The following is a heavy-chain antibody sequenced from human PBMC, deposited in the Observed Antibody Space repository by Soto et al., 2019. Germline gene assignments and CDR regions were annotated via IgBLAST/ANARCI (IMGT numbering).Heavy chain of an antibody. CDR2: ISYDGSEK. D-gene: IGHD1-7*01. Sequence: GGSLRLSCAASRFPFSTYGMHWVRQAPGKGLEWVAVISYDGSEKYYADSVKGRFTISRDNSKNTLYLQMDSLRAEDTAVYYCAKGRGIWNYDYWGQGTLVTVSS. V-gene: IGHV3-30*18. J-gene: IGHJ4*02. CDR1: RFPFSTYG. CDR3: AKGRGIWNYDY.